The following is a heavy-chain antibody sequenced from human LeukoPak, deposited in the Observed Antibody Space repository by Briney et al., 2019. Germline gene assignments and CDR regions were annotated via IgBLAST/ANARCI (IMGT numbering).Heavy chain of an antibody. CDR3: ARADGYKEDY. V-gene: IGHV4-34*01. J-gene: IGHJ4*02. CDR1: SGSFSGYY. D-gene: IGHD5-24*01. CDR2: INHSGST. Sequence: SETLSLTCAVYSGSFSGYYWSWIRQPPGKGLEWIGEINHSGSTNYNPSLKSRVTISVDTSKNQFSLKLSSVTAADTAVYYCARADGYKEDYWGQGTLVTVSS.